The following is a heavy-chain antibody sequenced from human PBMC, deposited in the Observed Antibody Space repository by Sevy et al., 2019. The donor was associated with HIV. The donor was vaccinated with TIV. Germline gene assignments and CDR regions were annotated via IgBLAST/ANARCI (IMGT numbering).Heavy chain of an antibody. Sequence: GGSLRLSCAASGFTFDDYAMHWVRQAPGKGLEWVSGISWNSGSIDYADSVKGRFTISRDNAKNSLYLQMKSLRGDDPALYYRARDRDDGYCTNGVCFNFDNWGQGTLVTVSS. CDR2: ISWNSGSI. CDR3: ARDRDDGYCTNGVCFNFDN. D-gene: IGHD2-8*01. V-gene: IGHV3-9*01. CDR1: GFTFDDYA. J-gene: IGHJ4*01.